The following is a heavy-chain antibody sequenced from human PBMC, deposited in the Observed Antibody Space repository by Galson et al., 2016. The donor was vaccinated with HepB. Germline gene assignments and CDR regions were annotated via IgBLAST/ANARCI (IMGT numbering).Heavy chain of an antibody. CDR2: TRNNTKSYTT. J-gene: IGHJ4*02. CDR3: TRSGSYLPLDY. CDR1: GFTSGDHY. Sequence: SPLLPCATSGFTSGDHYMDWVRRAPGTALEGVGRTRNNTKSYTTDYAASLEGRFTISIDNSKNPLYLQMNSLNTADTAVYYCTRSGSYLPLDYWGQGTLVTVSS. V-gene: IGHV3-72*01. D-gene: IGHD1-26*01.